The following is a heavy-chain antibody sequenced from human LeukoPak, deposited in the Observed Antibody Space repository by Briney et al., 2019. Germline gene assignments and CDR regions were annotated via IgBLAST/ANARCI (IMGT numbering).Heavy chain of an antibody. D-gene: IGHD3-10*01. Sequence: SETLSLTCTVSGYSISSYYWSWIRQPAGKGLEWIGRIYTSGSTNYNPSLKSRVTISVDTSKNQFTLKLSSVTAADTAVYYCASSTMVRGVIWAFDIWGQGTMVTVSS. J-gene: IGHJ3*02. CDR3: ASSTMVRGVIWAFDI. V-gene: IGHV4-4*07. CDR1: GYSISSYY. CDR2: IYTSGST.